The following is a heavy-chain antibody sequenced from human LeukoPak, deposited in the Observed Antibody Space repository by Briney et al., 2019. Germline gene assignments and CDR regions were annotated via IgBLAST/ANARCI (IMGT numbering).Heavy chain of an antibody. CDR1: GFTFSTYS. Sequence: GGSLRLSCTASGFTFSTYSMSWVRQAPGKGLEWVSYITSSSSTIYYADSVKGRFTISRDNAKNSLYLQMNSLRDDDTAVYYCAREYSSSSGRAFDVWGQGTMVTASS. D-gene: IGHD6-6*01. CDR2: ITSSSSTI. CDR3: AREYSSSSGRAFDV. V-gene: IGHV3-48*02. J-gene: IGHJ3*01.